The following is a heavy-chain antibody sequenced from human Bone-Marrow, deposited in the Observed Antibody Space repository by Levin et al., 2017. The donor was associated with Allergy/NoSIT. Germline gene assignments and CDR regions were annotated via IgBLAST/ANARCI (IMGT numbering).Heavy chain of an antibody. V-gene: IGHV3-66*01. CDR2: IYSNGVT. J-gene: IGHJ4*02. CDR3: ARDVFRIINDC. CDR1: GFTVNNNQ. D-gene: IGHD3-10*01. Sequence: GASVKVSCAASGFTVNNNQMNWVRQFPGKGLEWVSIIYSNGVTNYADSVKGRFIISRDNSKNTLYLQMNSLRAEDTAIYYCARDVFRIINDCWGQGTLVTVSS.